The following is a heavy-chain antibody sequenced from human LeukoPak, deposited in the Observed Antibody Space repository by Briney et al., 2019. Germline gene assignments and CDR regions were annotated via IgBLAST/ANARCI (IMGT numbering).Heavy chain of an antibody. CDR3: ARPSSGWYGTDY. J-gene: IGHJ4*02. CDR2: ISAYNGNT. V-gene: IGHV1-18*04. CDR1: GCTCISYG. D-gene: IGHD6-19*01. Sequence: ASVKDSCKASGCTCISYGSSWVGQPPGEELEWMGWISAYNGNTKYAQKLQGRVTMTTDTSTSTAYMELRSLRSDDTAVYYCARPSSGWYGTDYWGQGTLVTVSS.